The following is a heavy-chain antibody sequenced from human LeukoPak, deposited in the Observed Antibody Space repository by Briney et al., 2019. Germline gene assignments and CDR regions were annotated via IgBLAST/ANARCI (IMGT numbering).Heavy chain of an antibody. Sequence: ASVKVSCKASGYTFTSYDINWVRQAAGQGLEWMGWMNPNSGNTGYAQKFQGRVIMTRDTSISTAYMELSSLRSEDTAVYYCTRGSIAVPYNWLDPWGQGALVTVSS. CDR3: TRGSIAVPYNWLDP. D-gene: IGHD6-19*01. V-gene: IGHV1-8*01. J-gene: IGHJ5*02. CDR2: MNPNSGNT. CDR1: GYTFTSYD.